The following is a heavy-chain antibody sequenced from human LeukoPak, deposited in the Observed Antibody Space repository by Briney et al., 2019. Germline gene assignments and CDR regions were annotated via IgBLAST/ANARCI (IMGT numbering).Heavy chain of an antibody. CDR1: GGTFSSYA. V-gene: IGHV1-69*13. D-gene: IGHD2-8*01. J-gene: IGHJ4*02. CDR2: IIPIFGTA. Sequence: SVKVSCKASGGTFSSYAISWVRQAPGQGLEWMGGIIPIFGTANYAQKFQGRVTITADESTSTAYMELSSLRSEDTAVYYCARGGLGYCTNGVCYSQFDYWGQGTLVTVSS. CDR3: ARGGLGYCTNGVCYSQFDY.